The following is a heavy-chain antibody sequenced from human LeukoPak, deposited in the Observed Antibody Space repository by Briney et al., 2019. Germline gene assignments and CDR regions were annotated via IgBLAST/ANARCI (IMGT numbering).Heavy chain of an antibody. D-gene: IGHD2-2*01. CDR1: GFTVSSNY. CDR3: LIPAMNY. Sequence: PGGSLRLSCAASGFTVSSNYMSWVRQAPGKGLEWVSVIYSGGSTYYADSVKGRFTISRDNSKNTLYLQMNSLRVEDTAIYYPLIPAMNYWGQGTLVTVSS. CDR2: IYSGGST. J-gene: IGHJ4*02. V-gene: IGHV3-53*01.